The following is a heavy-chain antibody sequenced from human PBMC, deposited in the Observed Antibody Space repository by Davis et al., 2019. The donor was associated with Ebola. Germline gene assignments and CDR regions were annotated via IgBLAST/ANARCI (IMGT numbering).Heavy chain of an antibody. J-gene: IGHJ4*02. D-gene: IGHD3-22*01. CDR2: ISGSGGST. Sequence: GESLKISCAASGFTFSSYAMSWVRQAPGKGLEWVSAISGSGGSTYYADSVKGRFTISRDNSKNSLYLQMNSLRAEDTAVYYCARDEDYYDSSGYSYYFDYWGQGTLVTVSS. CDR1: GFTFSSYA. CDR3: ARDEDYYDSSGYSYYFDY. V-gene: IGHV3-23*01.